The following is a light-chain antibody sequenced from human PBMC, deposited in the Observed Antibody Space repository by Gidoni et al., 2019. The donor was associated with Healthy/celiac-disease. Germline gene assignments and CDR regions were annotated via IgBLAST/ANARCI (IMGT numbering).Light chain of an antibody. CDR1: PSVSRY. CDR2: GAS. Sequence: EIVMTQSPATLSVSTGERATLSCRASPSVSRYLAWYQQKPGQAHMLLIYGASTRAPGIPPRFSGSGSGTEFTLTSSSLQSEDFAVYYCQQYNNWTRTFGQGTKVEIK. V-gene: IGKV3-15*01. J-gene: IGKJ1*01. CDR3: QQYNNWTRT.